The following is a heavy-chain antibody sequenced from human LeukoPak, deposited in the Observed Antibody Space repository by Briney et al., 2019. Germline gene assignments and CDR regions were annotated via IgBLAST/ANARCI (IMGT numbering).Heavy chain of an antibody. J-gene: IGHJ3*02. V-gene: IGHV6-1*01. D-gene: IGHD3-10*01. CDR2: TYYRSRWLN. CDR3: VRDSGMGLDAFDI. CDR1: GDSVSSNSAT. Sequence: PSQTLSLTCAISGDSVSSNSATWNWIRQSPSRGLEWLGRTYYRSRWLNDYAVSVKGRITVNPDTSKNQFSLQLHSVSPEGTAVYYCVRDSGMGLDAFDIWGQGTMVTVSS.